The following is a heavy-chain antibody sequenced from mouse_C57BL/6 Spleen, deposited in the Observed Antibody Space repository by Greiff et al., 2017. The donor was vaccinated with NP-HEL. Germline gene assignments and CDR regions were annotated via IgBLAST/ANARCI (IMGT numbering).Heavy chain of an antibody. V-gene: IGHV1-15*01. J-gene: IGHJ1*03. CDR2: IDPETGGT. Sequence: QVQLRQSGAELVRPGASVTLSCKASGYTFTDYEMHWVKQTPVHGLEWIGAIDPETGGTAYNQKFKGKAILTADKSSSTAYMELRSLTSEDSAVYYCTRSLPPLSGSSPQWYFDVWGTGTTVTVSS. CDR1: GYTFTDYE. CDR3: TRSLPPLSGSSPQWYFDV. D-gene: IGHD1-1*01.